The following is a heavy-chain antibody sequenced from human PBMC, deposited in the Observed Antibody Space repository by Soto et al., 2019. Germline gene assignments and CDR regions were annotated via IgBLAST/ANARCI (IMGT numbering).Heavy chain of an antibody. CDR3: ARLKIAADVDY. V-gene: IGHV4-31*03. CDR1: GGSISSGGYY. D-gene: IGHD6-13*01. CDR2: IYYSGST. Sequence: SETLSLTCTVSGGSISSGGYYWSWIRQHPGKGLEWIGYIYYSGSTYYNPSLRSRVTISVDTSKNQFSLKLSSVTAADTAVYYCARLKIAADVDYWGQGTLVTVSS. J-gene: IGHJ4*02.